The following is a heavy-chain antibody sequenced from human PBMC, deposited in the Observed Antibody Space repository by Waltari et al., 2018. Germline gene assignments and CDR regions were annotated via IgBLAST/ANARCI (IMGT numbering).Heavy chain of an antibody. CDR1: GFAFSTYW. Sequence: EVQLVESGGNLVQPGGSLRLSCAASGFAFSTYWMSWVRQAPGKGLEWVANVKEDGSEKYYVDFVKGRFTISRDNAKNSLYLQMNSLRAEDTAVYFCARGRVDFAYWGQGTLVTVSS. V-gene: IGHV3-7*01. J-gene: IGHJ4*02. CDR2: VKEDGSEK. CDR3: ARGRVDFAY.